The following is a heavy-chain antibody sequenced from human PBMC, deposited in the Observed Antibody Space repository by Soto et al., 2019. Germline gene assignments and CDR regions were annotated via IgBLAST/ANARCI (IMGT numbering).Heavy chain of an antibody. D-gene: IGHD3-10*01. CDR1: GYTFTSYY. J-gene: IGHJ4*02. CDR3: ARDGGGITMVRGVITHFDY. Sequence: QVQLVQSGAEVKKPGASVKVSCKASGYTFTSYYMHWVRQAPGQGLEWMGIINPSGGSTSYAQKFKGRVTMTRDTSTSTVYMELSSLRSEDTAVYYCARDGGGITMVRGVITHFDYWGQGTLVTVSS. V-gene: IGHV1-46*01. CDR2: INPSGGST.